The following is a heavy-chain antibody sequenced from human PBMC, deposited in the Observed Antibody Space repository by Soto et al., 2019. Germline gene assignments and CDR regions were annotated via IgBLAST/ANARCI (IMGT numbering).Heavy chain of an antibody. J-gene: IGHJ5*02. D-gene: IGHD7-27*01. CDR1: GGTFSSYT. CDR3: AIPPGARLYGFDP. Sequence: QVQLVQSGAEVKKPGSSVKVSCKASGGTFSSYTISWVRQAPGQGLEWMGRIIPILGIANYAQKFEGRVTITADKSTSTAYMELSSMRSEDTAVYYCAIPPGARLYGFDPWGQGTLVTVSS. CDR2: IIPILGIA. V-gene: IGHV1-69*02.